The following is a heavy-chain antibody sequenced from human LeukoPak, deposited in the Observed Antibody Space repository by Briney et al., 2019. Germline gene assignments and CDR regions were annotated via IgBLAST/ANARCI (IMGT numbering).Heavy chain of an antibody. CDR3: ARQPGDYSNSPWYYYYYMDV. CDR2: ISSSSSTI. D-gene: IGHD4-11*01. Sequence: RGSLRLSCAASGLTFSSYSMNWVRQAPGKGLEWVSYISSSSSTIYYADSVKGRFTISRDNAKNSLYLQMNSLRAEDTAVYYCARQPGDYSNSPWYYYYYMDVWGKGTTVTVSS. CDR1: GLTFSSYS. V-gene: IGHV3-48*01. J-gene: IGHJ6*03.